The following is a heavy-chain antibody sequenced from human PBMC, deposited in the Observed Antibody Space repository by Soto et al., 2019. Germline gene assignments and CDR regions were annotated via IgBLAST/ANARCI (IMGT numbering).Heavy chain of an antibody. V-gene: IGHV1-69*01. D-gene: IGHD6-6*01. CDR3: ARDPGYSSSSGYSRGLRYYGMCV. Sequence: QVQLVQSGAEVKKPGSSVKVSCKASGVTFSSYAISWVRQAPGQGLEWMGGIIPIFGTANYAQKFQGRVTITADESTRTAYMELSSLRSEDTAVYYCARDPGYSSSSGYSRGLRYYGMCVWGQGTTVTVSS. CDR1: GVTFSSYA. CDR2: IIPIFGTA. J-gene: IGHJ6*02.